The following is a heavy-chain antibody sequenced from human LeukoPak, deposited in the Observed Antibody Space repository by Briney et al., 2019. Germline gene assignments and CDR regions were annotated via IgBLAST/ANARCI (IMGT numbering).Heavy chain of an antibody. V-gene: IGHV3-30*02. D-gene: IGHD3-10*01. J-gene: IGHJ3*02. CDR1: GFTFNDHG. CDR3: ARNRAFGTIDAFYM. Sequence: GGSLRLSCVASGFTFNDHGMHWVRQAPGKGLEWLGFIRYDGTDESYGASVRGRLTISRDDSLNTVYLQMDSLGHDDTAVYYCARNRAFGTIDAFYMWGQGTIVTVSS. CDR2: IRYDGTDE.